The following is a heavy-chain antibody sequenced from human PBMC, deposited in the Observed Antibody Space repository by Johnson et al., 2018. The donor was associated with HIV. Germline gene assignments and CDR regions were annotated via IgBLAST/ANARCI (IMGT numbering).Heavy chain of an antibody. CDR1: GFTFSSYW. Sequence: VQLVESGGGLVQPGGSLRLSCAASGFTFSSYWMSWVRQAPGKGLEWVANIKQDGSEKYYEDSVKGRFTISRDNAKNSLYLQMNSLRAEDTAVYYCARGSSGSWDAFDIWGQGTMVTVSS. CDR3: ARGSSGSWDAFDI. CDR2: IKQDGSEK. J-gene: IGHJ3*02. V-gene: IGHV3-7*05. D-gene: IGHD1-26*01.